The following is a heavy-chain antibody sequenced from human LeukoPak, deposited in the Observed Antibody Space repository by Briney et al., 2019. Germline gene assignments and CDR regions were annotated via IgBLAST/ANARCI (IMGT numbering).Heavy chain of an antibody. Sequence: GGSLRLSCAASGFTFSGSAMHWVRQAPGKGPEWVGRIRSKANSYATAYAASVKGRFTISRDDSKNTAYLQMNSLKTEDTAVYYCTRPTMVRGVDNWGQGTLVTVSS. CDR2: IRSKANSYAT. J-gene: IGHJ4*02. CDR3: TRPTMVRGVDN. CDR1: GFTFSGSA. V-gene: IGHV3-73*01. D-gene: IGHD3-10*01.